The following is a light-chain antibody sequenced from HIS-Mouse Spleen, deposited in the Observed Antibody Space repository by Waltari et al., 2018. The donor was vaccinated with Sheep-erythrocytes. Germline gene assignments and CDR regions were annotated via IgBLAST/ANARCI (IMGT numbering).Light chain of an antibody. CDR3: CSYAGSSTPWV. Sequence: QSALTQPPSVSGSPGQSVTISCTGPSSDVGSYNRVSWYQQPPGTAPKLMIYEVSNRPSGVPDRFSGSKSGNTASLTISGLQAEDEADYYCCSYAGSSTPWVFGGGTKLTVL. V-gene: IGLV2-18*02. CDR2: EVS. CDR1: SSDVGSYNR. J-gene: IGLJ3*02.